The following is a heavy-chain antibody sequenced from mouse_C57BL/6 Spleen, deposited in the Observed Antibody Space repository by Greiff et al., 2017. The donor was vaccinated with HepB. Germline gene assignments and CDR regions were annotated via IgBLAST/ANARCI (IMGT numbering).Heavy chain of an antibody. V-gene: IGHV1-61*01. CDR1: GYTFTSYW. D-gene: IGHD2-4*01. Sequence: QVQLQQPGAELVRPGSSVKLSCKASGYTFTSYWMDWVKQRPGQGLEWIGNIYPSDSETHYNQKFKDKATLTVDKSSSTAYMQLSSLTSEDSAVYYCARDDYGGVYAMDYWGQGTSVTVSS. J-gene: IGHJ4*01. CDR2: IYPSDSET. CDR3: ARDDYGGVYAMDY.